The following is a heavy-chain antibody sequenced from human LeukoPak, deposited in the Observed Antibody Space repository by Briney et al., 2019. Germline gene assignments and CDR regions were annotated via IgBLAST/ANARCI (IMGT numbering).Heavy chain of an antibody. V-gene: IGHV4-4*09. J-gene: IGHJ4*02. Sequence: SETLSLTCTVSGDSIRSYYWSWIRQPPEKGLEWIGTIYTSGGTLYNPSLQSRVTMSLDKSKSQFSLKLSSVTAADMAVYYCARFAFCGGNCWYYFDYWGPGALVTVSP. CDR2: IYTSGGT. CDR3: ARFAFCGGNCWYYFDY. D-gene: IGHD2-21*02. CDR1: GDSIRSYY.